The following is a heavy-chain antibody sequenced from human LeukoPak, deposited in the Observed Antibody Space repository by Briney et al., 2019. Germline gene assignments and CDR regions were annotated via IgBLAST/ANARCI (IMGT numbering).Heavy chain of an antibody. CDR3: ARQRHGMDV. CDR1: GGSISSYY. Sequence: SETLSLTCTVSGGSISSYYWSWIRQPPGTGLEWIGYIYYSGSTNYNPSLKSRVTISVDTSKNQFSLKLSSVTAADTAVYYCARQRHGMDVWGQGTTVTVSS. J-gene: IGHJ6*02. CDR2: IYYSGST. V-gene: IGHV4-59*08.